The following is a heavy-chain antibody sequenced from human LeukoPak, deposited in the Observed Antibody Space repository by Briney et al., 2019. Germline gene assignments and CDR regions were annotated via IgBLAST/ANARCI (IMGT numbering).Heavy chain of an antibody. V-gene: IGHV4-34*01. D-gene: IGHD1-26*01. J-gene: IGHJ4*02. CDR2: INHSGST. CDR3: ARGRVGATTFDY. CDR1: GGSFSGYY. Sequence: SETLSLTCAVYGGSFSGYYWSWIRQPPGKGLEWIGEINHSGSTNYNPSLKSRVTISVDTSKNQFSLKLSSVTAADTAVYYCARGRVGATTFDYWGQGTLVTVSS.